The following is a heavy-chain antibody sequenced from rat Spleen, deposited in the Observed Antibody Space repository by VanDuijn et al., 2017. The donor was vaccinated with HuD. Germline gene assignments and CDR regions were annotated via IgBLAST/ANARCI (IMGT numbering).Heavy chain of an antibody. V-gene: IGHV2-13*01. CDR1: GFSLTSSR. CDR3: ARHLDSGGYFDY. CDR2: IWGNGNA. Sequence: QVQMKETGPGLVQPTQTLSLTCTVSGFSLTSSRVHWVRQPPGKGLEWMGVIWGNGNANYNSVLKSRLSISRDTSKSQVFLKMNSLQTDDTANYFCARHLDSGGYFDYWGQGVMVTVSS. J-gene: IGHJ2*01. D-gene: IGHD1-11*01.